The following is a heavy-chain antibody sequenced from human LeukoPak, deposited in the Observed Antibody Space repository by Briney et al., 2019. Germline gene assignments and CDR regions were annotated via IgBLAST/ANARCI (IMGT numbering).Heavy chain of an antibody. J-gene: IGHJ6*02. CDR3: AKAVATYYYGSGSYYNALYYYYGMDV. D-gene: IGHD3-10*01. V-gene: IGHV3-23*01. CDR2: ISGSGGST. CDR1: GFTFSSYA. Sequence: GGSLRLSCAASGFTFSSYAMHWVRQAPGKGLEWVSAISGSGGSTYYADSVNGRFTISRDNSKTTLYLQMNSLRAEDTAVCYCAKAVATYYYGSGSYYNALYYYYGMDVWGQGTTVTVSS.